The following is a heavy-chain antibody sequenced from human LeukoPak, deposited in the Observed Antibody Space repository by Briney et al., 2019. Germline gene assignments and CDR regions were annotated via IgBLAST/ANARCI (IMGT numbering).Heavy chain of an antibody. CDR1: GYTFTGYY. V-gene: IGHV1-2*06. CDR3: ARGRRAERITIFGVAIDY. CDR2: INPNSGGT. Sequence: ASVKVSCKASGYTFTGYYMHWVRQAPGQGLEWMGRINPNSGGTNYAQKSQGRVTMTRDTSISTAYMELSRLRSDDTAVYYCARGRRAERITIFGVAIDYWGQGTLVTVSS. J-gene: IGHJ4*02. D-gene: IGHD3-3*01.